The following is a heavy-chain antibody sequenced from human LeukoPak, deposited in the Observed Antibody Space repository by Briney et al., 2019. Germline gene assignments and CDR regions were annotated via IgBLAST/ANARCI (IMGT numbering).Heavy chain of an antibody. V-gene: IGHV4-38-2*02. D-gene: IGHD3-22*01. CDR2: IYHSGST. CDR1: GYSISSGYY. J-gene: IGHJ3*02. Sequence: SETLSLTCPVSGYSISSGYYWGWIRQPPGKGLEWIGSIYHSGSTYYNPSLKSRVTISVDSSKNQFSLKLSSVTAADTAVYYCARVGYYYDSSGYYYPIDIWGQGTMVTVSS. CDR3: ARVGYYYDSSGYYYPIDI.